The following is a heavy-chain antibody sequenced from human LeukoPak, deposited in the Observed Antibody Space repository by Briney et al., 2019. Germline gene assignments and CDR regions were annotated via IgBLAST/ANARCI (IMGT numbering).Heavy chain of an antibody. J-gene: IGHJ3*02. CDR1: GYRFTAYW. D-gene: IGHD3-9*01. CDR3: ARRYFDWLLPGFDAFDI. CDR2: IYPRDSNT. Sequence: GESLKISCKGSGYRFTAYWIGWVRQMPGKGLEWMGIIYPRDSNTTYSPSFQGQVTISADKSISTAYLHWSSLKASDTAMYYCARRYFDWLLPGFDAFDIWGQGTMVTVSS. V-gene: IGHV5-51*01.